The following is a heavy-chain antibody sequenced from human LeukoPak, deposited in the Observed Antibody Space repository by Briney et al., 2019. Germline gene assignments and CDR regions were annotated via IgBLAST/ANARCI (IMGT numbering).Heavy chain of an antibody. CDR3: ARQQGSSWYHYGMDV. J-gene: IGHJ6*02. Sequence: GESLKISCKGSGYSFTSYWIGWVRQVPGKGLEWMGIIYPDDSDTRYSPSFQGQVTISADKSISTAYLQWSSLKASDTAMYYCARQQGSSWYHYGMDVWGQGTTVTVSS. D-gene: IGHD6-13*01. CDR1: GYSFTSYW. V-gene: IGHV5-51*01. CDR2: IYPDDSDT.